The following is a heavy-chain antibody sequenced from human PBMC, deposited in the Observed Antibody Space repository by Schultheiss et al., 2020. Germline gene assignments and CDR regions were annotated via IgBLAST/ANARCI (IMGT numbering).Heavy chain of an antibody. CDR3: ARASQSYYYYDNSGMDAFDI. Sequence: SETLSLTCTVSGGSISSYYWSWIRQPPGKGLEWIGYIYYSGSTNYNPSLKSRVTMSLDTSRKQLSLQLRSVTAADTAVYYCARASQSYYYYDNSGMDAFDIWGRGTMVTVSS. CDR2: IYYSGST. D-gene: IGHD3-22*01. V-gene: IGHV4-59*01. J-gene: IGHJ3*02. CDR1: GGSISSYY.